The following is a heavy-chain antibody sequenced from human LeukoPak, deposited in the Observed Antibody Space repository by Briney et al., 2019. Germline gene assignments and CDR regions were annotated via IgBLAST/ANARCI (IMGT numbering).Heavy chain of an antibody. CDR2: MNHSGST. J-gene: IGHJ4*02. CDR3: ARGPGGWAVRYFDY. V-gene: IGHV4-34*01. D-gene: IGHD3-16*01. Sequence: PSETLSLTCAVYGGSFSGYYWSWIRQPPGKGLEWIGEMNHSGSTNYNPSLKSRVTISVDTSKNQFSLKLSSVTAADTAVYYCARGPGGWAVRYFDYWGQGTLVTVSS. CDR1: GGSFSGYY.